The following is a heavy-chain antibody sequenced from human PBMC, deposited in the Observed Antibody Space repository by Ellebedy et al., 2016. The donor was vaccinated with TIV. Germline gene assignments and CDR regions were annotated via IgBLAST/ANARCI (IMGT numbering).Heavy chain of an antibody. V-gene: IGHV1-69*13. Sequence: SVKVSCXASGGTFSSYAISWVRQAPGQGLEWMGGIIPIFGTANYAQKFQGRVTITADESTSTAYMELSSLRSEDTAVYYCTYYGSGSSPYYGMDVWGQGTTVTVSS. CDR3: TYYGSGSSPYYGMDV. D-gene: IGHD3-10*01. CDR2: IIPIFGTA. J-gene: IGHJ6*02. CDR1: GGTFSSYA.